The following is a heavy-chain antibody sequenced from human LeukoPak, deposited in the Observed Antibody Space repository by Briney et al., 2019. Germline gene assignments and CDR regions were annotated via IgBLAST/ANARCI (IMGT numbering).Heavy chain of an antibody. D-gene: IGHD3-22*01. CDR1: GYTFTAYS. Sequence: ASVKVSCKASGYTFTAYSMHWVRQAPGQGLEWMGWISAFNGNTNYAQKLQGRVTMTTDTSTSTAYVELRSLRSDDTAVYYCARAHNYYDSSGYYPQLLGFDYWGQGTLVTVSS. V-gene: IGHV1-18*04. CDR3: ARAHNYYDSSGYYPQLLGFDY. CDR2: ISAFNGNT. J-gene: IGHJ4*02.